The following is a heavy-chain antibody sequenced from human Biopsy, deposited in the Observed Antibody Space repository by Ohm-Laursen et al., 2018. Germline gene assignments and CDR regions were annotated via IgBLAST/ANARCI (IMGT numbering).Heavy chain of an antibody. CDR3: ARRSAANWYFNL. CDR1: DGSIDNYH. CDR2: ITYRGST. Sequence: TLSLTCNVSDGSIDNYHWTWIRQAPGKTLERIGSITYRGSTYYNPSLKSRVTVSIHTSRNQFSLKLTSVTAADTAVYYCARRSAANWYFNLWGRGTLVTVSS. D-gene: IGHD6-25*01. V-gene: IGHV4-59*01. J-gene: IGHJ2*01.